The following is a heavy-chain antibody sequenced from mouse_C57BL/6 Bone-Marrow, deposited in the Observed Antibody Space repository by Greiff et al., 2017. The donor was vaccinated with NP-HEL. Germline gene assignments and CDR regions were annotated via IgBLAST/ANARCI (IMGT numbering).Heavy chain of an antibody. Sequence: EVKLVESGGGLVQPGGSLKLSCAASGFTFSDYYMYWVRQTPEKRLEWVAYISNGGGSTYYPATVKGRFTISRDNAKNTLYLQMSRLKSEDTAMYYCARHGITTAYYFDYWGQGTTLTVSS. CDR2: ISNGGGST. J-gene: IGHJ2*01. D-gene: IGHD1-2*01. V-gene: IGHV5-12*01. CDR3: ARHGITTAYYFDY. CDR1: GFTFSDYY.